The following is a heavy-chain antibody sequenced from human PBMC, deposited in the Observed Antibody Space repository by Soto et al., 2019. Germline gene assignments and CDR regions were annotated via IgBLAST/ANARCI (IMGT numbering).Heavy chain of an antibody. D-gene: IGHD3-3*01. J-gene: IGHJ4*02. CDR3: ARXGFNDFWSGYGYFDY. Sequence: QVQLVESGGGLVKPGGSLRLSCAASGFTFSDYYMSWIRQAPGKGLEWVSYISSSGSTIYYADSVKGRFTISRDNAKNSLYLQMNSLRXEDTAXYXXARXGFNDFWSGYGYFDYWGQGTLVTVSS. CDR1: GFTFSDYY. V-gene: IGHV3-11*01. CDR2: ISSSGSTI.